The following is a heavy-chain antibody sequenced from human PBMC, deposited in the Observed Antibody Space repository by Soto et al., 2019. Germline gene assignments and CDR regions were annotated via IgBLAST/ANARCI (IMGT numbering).Heavy chain of an antibody. CDR1: GFTFSDAW. V-gene: IGHV3-15*01. Sequence: VQLVESGGGLVKPGGSLRLSCAASGFTFSDAWMSWVRQAPGKGPEWVGRIKSKTDGGTTDYAAPVKGRFTISRDDSKTTLYLQMNHLTIEDTAVYYCTRIWFGDWGQGTLVSVSS. J-gene: IGHJ4*02. CDR2: IKSKTDGGTT. D-gene: IGHD3-10*01. CDR3: TRIWFGD.